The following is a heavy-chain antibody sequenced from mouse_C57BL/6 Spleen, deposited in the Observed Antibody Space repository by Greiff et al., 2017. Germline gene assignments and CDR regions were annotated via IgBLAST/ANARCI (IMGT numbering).Heavy chain of an antibody. CDR3: ARDRAVVAPYWYFDV. V-gene: IGHV3-6*01. CDR2: ISYDGSN. CDR1: GYSITSGYY. D-gene: IGHD1-1*01. Sequence: EVQLVESGPGLVKPSQSLSLTCSVTGYSITSGYYWNWIRQFPGNKLEWMGYISYDGSNNYNPSLKNRISITRDTSKNQFFLKLNSVTTEDTATYYCARDRAVVAPYWYFDVWGTGTTVTVSS. J-gene: IGHJ1*03.